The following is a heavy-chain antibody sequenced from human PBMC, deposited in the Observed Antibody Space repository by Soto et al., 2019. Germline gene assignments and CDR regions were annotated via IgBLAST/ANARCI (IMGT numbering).Heavy chain of an antibody. D-gene: IGHD3-16*01. CDR2: FDPEDGET. V-gene: IGHV1-24*01. J-gene: IGHJ4*02. Sequence: ASVKVSCKVSGYSLLALSMHWVRQAPGKGLEWMGRFDPEDGETIYAQKFQGRITMTEDTSTDTAHMELTSLRSEDTAVYYCASGGIVFTSQPQLGYWGQGVLVTVSS. CDR1: GYSLLALS. CDR3: ASGGIVFTSQPQLGY.